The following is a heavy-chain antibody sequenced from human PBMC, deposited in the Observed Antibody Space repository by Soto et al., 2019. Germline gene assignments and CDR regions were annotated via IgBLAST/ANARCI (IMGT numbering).Heavy chain of an antibody. Sequence: SETLSLTCGVNGGSFSGYSWTWIRQPPGKGLEWIGEIHHSESTNYNPSLKSRVTISVDTSKNQFSLKLSSVTAGDTAVYYCARPSGYYYDGSGYYYVLWGQGTPVTVS. CDR3: ARPSGYYYDGSGYYYVL. CDR1: GGSFSGYS. CDR2: IHHSEST. J-gene: IGHJ4*02. D-gene: IGHD3-22*01. V-gene: IGHV4-34*01.